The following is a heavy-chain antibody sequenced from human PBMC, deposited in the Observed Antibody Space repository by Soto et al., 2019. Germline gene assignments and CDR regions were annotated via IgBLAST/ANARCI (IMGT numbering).Heavy chain of an antibody. CDR1: VFNFATYS. CDR3: ARYTAVADPYYLEY. D-gene: IGHD6-19*01. CDR2: ISDGVDRA. Sequence: GGSLRLSCAASVFNFATYSMSLVRQAPGKGLEWVAGISDGVDRAYYGDSVKGRFTISRDTSKNMLYLHMNSLRAEDTAIYYCARYTAVADPYYLEYWGQGTMVTVSS. J-gene: IGHJ4*02. V-gene: IGHV3-23*01.